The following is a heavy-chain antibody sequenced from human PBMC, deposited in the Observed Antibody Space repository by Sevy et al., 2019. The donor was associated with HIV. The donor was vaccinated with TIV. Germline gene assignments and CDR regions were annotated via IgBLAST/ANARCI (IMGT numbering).Heavy chain of an antibody. J-gene: IGHJ6*02. CDR1: GFSFSSYW. Sequence: GGSLRLSCAASGFSFSSYWMSWVRQAPGKGLEWVANIKRDGSEKYYVDSVKGRITISRDNSKNSLFLQMNILIAEDTVIYYCARDCSSTSCLWGLDVWGQGTTVTVSS. V-gene: IGHV3-7*03. D-gene: IGHD2-2*01. CDR2: IKRDGSEK. CDR3: ARDCSSTSCLWGLDV.